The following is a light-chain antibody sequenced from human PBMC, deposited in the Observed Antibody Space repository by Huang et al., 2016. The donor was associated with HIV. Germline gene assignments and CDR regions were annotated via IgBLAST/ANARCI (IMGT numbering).Light chain of an antibody. J-gene: IGKJ1*01. CDR2: GES. CDR3: QQYDNWPPWT. CDR1: QSIRNN. V-gene: IGKV3D-15*01. Sequence: EIVMTQSPATLSVSPGERATLSCRASQSIRNNLAWYQQKPGQAPRLVIYGESPRATGVPARVSGSGSGTDFTITISSLQSEDVAVYYCQQYDNWPPWTFGQGTKVEIK.